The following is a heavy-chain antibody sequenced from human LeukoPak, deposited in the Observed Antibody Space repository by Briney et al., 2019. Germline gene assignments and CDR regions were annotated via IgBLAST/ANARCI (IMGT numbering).Heavy chain of an antibody. J-gene: IGHJ4*02. Sequence: ASVKVSCKASGYTFTSYDINWVRQATGQGLEWMGWMNPNSGNTGYAQKFQGRVTITRNTSISTACMELSSLRSEDTAVYYCARVHYDYVWGSYRYFDYWGQGTLVTVSS. CDR3: ARVHYDYVWGSYRYFDY. CDR2: MNPNSGNT. CDR1: GYTFTSYD. V-gene: IGHV1-8*01. D-gene: IGHD3-16*02.